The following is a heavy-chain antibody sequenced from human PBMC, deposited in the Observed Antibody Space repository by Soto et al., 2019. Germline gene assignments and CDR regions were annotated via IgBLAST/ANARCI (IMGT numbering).Heavy chain of an antibody. Sequence: ASVKVSCKASGYTFTSYGISWVRQAPGQGLEWMGWISAYNGNTNYAQKLQGRVTMTTDTSTSTAYMELRSLRSDDTAVYYCARDSVLMVYPYRPWFDPWGQGTLVTVSS. D-gene: IGHD2-8*01. V-gene: IGHV1-18*01. J-gene: IGHJ5*02. CDR2: ISAYNGNT. CDR1: GYTFTSYG. CDR3: ARDSVLMVYPYRPWFDP.